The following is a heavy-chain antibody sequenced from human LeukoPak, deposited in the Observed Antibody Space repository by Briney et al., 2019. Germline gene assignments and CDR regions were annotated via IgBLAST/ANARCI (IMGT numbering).Heavy chain of an antibody. J-gene: IGHJ4*02. CDR3: ARDLSYGDYEISGY. CDR1: GFTFSSYW. V-gene: IGHV3-7*01. Sequence: GGSLRLSCAASGFTFSSYWMTWVRQAPGKGLEWVANIKQDGSEKYYVHSVKGRFTISRDNAKNSLYLQMNSLRPEDTAVYYCARDLSYGDYEISGYWGQGTLVAVSS. D-gene: IGHD4-17*01. CDR2: IKQDGSEK.